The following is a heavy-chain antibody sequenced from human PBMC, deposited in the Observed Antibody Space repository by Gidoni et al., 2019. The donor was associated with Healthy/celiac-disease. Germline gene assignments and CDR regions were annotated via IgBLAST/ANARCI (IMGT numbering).Heavy chain of an antibody. CDR2: HSGST. V-gene: IGHV4-34*01. J-gene: IGHJ4*02. CDR3: ASAVGDYPDY. Sequence: HSGSTNYNPSLKSRVTISVDTSKNQFSLKLSSVTAADTAVYYCASAVGDYPDYWGQGTLVTVSS.